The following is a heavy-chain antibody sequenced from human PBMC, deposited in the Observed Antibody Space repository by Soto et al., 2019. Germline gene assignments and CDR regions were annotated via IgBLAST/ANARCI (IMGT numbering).Heavy chain of an antibody. CDR1: GFTFSSYW. CDR3: ARARWEYSVAADGYFDL. V-gene: IGHV3-74*01. Sequence: GGSLRLSCAASGFTFSSYWMHWVRQAPGKGLVWVSRINSDGSSTSYADSVKGRFTISRDNAKNTLYLQMNRLRAEDTAVDYSARARWEYSVAADGYFDLWGRGTLVTVSS. D-gene: IGHD6-6*01. J-gene: IGHJ2*01. CDR2: INSDGSST.